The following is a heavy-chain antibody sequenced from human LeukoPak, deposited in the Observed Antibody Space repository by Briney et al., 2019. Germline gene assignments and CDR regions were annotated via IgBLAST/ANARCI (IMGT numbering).Heavy chain of an antibody. V-gene: IGHV3-7*03. J-gene: IGHJ4*02. CDR3: ARYDNGKDYFDY. CDR2: LNQDGSQK. CDR1: GFTFSSHW. Sequence: GGSLRLSCAGSGFTFSSHWIGWVRQAPGKGLQWVAHLNQDGSQKYYVDSVEGRFAISRDTSKNTLYLQMSSLRAEDTALYYCARYDNGKDYFDYWGQGTLVTVSS. D-gene: IGHD1-1*01.